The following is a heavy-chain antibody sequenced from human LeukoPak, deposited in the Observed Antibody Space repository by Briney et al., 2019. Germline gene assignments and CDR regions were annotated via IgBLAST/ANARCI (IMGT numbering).Heavy chain of an antibody. CDR3: GRDDLGGNWNSQVGY. Sequence: GGSLRLSCAASGFTFSSYSMNWVRQAPGKGLEWVSSISSSSSYIYYADSVKGRFTISRDNAKNSLYLQMNSLRAEDTAVYYCGRDDLGGNWNSQVGYWGQGTMVTASS. CDR1: GFTFSSYS. J-gene: IGHJ4*02. CDR2: ISSSSSYI. V-gene: IGHV3-21*01. D-gene: IGHD1-20*01.